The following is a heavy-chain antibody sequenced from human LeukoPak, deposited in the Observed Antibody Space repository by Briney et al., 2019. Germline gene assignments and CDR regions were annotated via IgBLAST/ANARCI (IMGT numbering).Heavy chain of an antibody. CDR1: GFTLSTYA. CDR2: ISISGNT. V-gene: IGHV3-23*01. J-gene: IGHJ4*02. CDR3: AKAPVTTCSGAYCYPFDY. Sequence: PGGSLRLSCAASGFTLSTYAMSWVRPAPGKGLEWVSAISISGNTYHADSVKARFTISRDSSKTTLYIQMNRLRAEDAAVYYCAKAPVTTCSGAYCYPFDYWGQGTLVTVSS. D-gene: IGHD2-21*01.